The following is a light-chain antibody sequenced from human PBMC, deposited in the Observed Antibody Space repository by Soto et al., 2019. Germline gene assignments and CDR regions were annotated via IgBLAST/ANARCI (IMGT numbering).Light chain of an antibody. CDR3: QQSYSTPPWT. J-gene: IGKJ1*01. CDR2: SAS. Sequence: DIQMTQSPSSLSASVGDRVTMTCRASQSIGTFLNWYQQKPGKAPKVLIYSASSLQPGVPSRFSGSGFGTEFTLTITSLQSEDFATYYCQQSYSTPPWTFGQGTKVEIQ. CDR1: QSIGTF. V-gene: IGKV1-39*01.